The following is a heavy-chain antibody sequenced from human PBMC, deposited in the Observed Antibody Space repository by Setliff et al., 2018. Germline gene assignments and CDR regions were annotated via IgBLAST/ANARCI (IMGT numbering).Heavy chain of an antibody. D-gene: IGHD5-18*01. V-gene: IGHV3-48*01. CDR2: INSRSSTI. Sequence: PGGSLRLSCAASGFTFSSYNMDWVRQAPGKGLEWVSYINSRSSTIFYADSVKGRFTISRDNAKNSLYLQMNGLRAEDTAVYYCASAGHSGSYGSRSDYWGQGTLVTVSS. CDR1: GFTFSSYN. CDR3: ASAGHSGSYGSRSDY. J-gene: IGHJ4*02.